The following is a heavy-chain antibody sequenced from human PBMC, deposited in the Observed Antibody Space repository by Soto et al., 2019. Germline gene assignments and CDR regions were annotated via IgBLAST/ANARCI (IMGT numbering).Heavy chain of an antibody. J-gene: IGHJ5*02. Sequence: PSETLSLTCTVSGGSISSYYWSWIRQPPGKGLEWIGYIYYSGSTNYNPSLKSRVTISVDTSKNQFSLKLSSVTAAGTAVYYCVTLQTTVTTDHIWFDPWGQGTLVTVSS. CDR1: GGSISSYY. CDR2: IYYSGST. D-gene: IGHD4-17*01. CDR3: VTLQTTVTTDHIWFDP. V-gene: IGHV4-59*08.